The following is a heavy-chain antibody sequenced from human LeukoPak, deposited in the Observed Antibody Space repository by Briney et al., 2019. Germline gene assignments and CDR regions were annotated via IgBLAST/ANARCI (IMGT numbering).Heavy chain of an antibody. V-gene: IGHV3-30-3*01. CDR1: GFTFSSYA. CDR2: ISYDGSNK. CDR3: ARDPAPSANSSEAFDI. Sequence: PGRAVRLSCAASGFTFSSYAMHWVRQAPGKGLEGVAGISYDGSNKYYADSVKGRFTISRDNYKNTPYLQMNSMRAEETAVYYCARDPAPSANSSEAFDIWGHGTMVTVCS. D-gene: IGHD2/OR15-2a*01. J-gene: IGHJ3*02.